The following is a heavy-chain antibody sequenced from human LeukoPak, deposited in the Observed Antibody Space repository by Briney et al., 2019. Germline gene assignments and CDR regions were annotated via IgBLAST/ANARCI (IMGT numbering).Heavy chain of an antibody. Sequence: GGSLRLSCAASGFTFSSYGMHWVRQAPGKGLEWVAFIRYDGSNKYYADSVKGRLTISRDNSKNTLYLQMNSLRAEDTAVYYCAKDHSSYYDFWSGTEPDYYMDVWGKGTTVTVSS. V-gene: IGHV3-30*02. CDR2: IRYDGSNK. D-gene: IGHD3-3*01. J-gene: IGHJ6*03. CDR3: AKDHSSYYDFWSGTEPDYYMDV. CDR1: GFTFSSYG.